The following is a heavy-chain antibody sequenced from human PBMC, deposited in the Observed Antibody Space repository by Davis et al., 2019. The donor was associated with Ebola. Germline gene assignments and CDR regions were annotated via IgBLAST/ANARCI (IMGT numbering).Heavy chain of an antibody. D-gene: IGHD4-11*01. CDR2: IIPIFGTA. J-gene: IGHJ4*02. Sequence: AASVKVSCKASVGTFSSYAISWVRQAPGQGLEWMGGIIPIFGTANYAQKFQGRVTITADESTSTAYMELSSLRSEDTAVYYCARDVGTVTNNWGQGTLVTVSS. V-gene: IGHV1-69*13. CDR3: ARDVGTVTNN. CDR1: VGTFSSYA.